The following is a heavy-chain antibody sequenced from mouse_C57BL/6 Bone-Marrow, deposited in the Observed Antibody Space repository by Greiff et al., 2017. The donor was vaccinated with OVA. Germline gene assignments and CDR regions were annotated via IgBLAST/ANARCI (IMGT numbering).Heavy chain of an antibody. Sequence: EVMLVESGGDLVKPGGSLKLSCAASGFTFSSDGMSWVRQTPDKRLEWVATISSGGSYTYYPDSVKGRFTISRDNAKNTLYLQMSSLKSEDTAMYYCARHPDYWGQGTTLTVSS. V-gene: IGHV5-6*01. J-gene: IGHJ2*01. CDR2: ISSGGSYT. CDR1: GFTFSSDG. CDR3: ARHPDY.